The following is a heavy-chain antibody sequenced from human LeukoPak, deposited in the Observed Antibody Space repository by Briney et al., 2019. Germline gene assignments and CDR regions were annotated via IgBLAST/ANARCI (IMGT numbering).Heavy chain of an antibody. J-gene: IGHJ4*02. D-gene: IGHD3-22*01. CDR1: GGTFSSYA. CDR2: IIPIFGTA. Sequence: SVKVSCKASGGTFSSYAISWVRQAPGQGLEWMGGIIPIFGTANYGQKFQGRVTITADKSTSTAYMGLSSLRSEDTAVYYCARVSRYDSSGEFDYWGQGTLVTVSS. CDR3: ARVSRYDSSGEFDY. V-gene: IGHV1-69*06.